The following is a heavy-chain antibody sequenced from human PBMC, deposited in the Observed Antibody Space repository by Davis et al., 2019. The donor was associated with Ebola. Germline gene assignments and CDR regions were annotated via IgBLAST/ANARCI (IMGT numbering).Heavy chain of an antibody. V-gene: IGHV1-69*04. D-gene: IGHD2-15*01. J-gene: IGHJ6*02. CDR1: GGTFSSYA. CDR2: IIPILGIA. CDR3: ARLGRLSGEGYGMDV. Sequence: AASVKVSCKASGGTFSSYAISWVRQAPGQGLEWMGRIIPILGIANYAQKFQGRVTITADKSTSTAYMELISLRSEDTAVYYCARLGRLSGEGYGMDVWGQGTTVTVSS.